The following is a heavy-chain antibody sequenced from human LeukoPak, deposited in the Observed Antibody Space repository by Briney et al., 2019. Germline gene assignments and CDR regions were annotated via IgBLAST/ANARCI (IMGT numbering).Heavy chain of an antibody. J-gene: IGHJ4*02. Sequence: ASVKVSCKASGYTFTSYGISWVRQAPGQGLEWMGRIIPILGIANYAQKFQGRVTITADKSTSTAYMELSSLRSEDTAVYYCARAVVSVDSSGYYLDYWGQGTLVTVSS. V-gene: IGHV1-69*04. D-gene: IGHD3-22*01. CDR3: ARAVVSVDSSGYYLDY. CDR1: GYTFTSYG. CDR2: IIPILGIA.